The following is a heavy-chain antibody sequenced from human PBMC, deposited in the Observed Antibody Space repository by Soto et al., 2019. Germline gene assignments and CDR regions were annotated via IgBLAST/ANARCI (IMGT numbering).Heavy chain of an antibody. J-gene: IGHJ4*02. V-gene: IGHV1-3*01. Sequence: ASVKVSCKASGYTFTSYAMHWVRQAPGQRLEWMGWINAGNGNTKYSQKFQGRVTITRDTSASTAYMELSSLRSEDTAVYYCARGALYGDYFPIDYWGKGSLVPVSS. CDR3: ARGALYGDYFPIDY. CDR1: GYTFTSYA. CDR2: INAGNGNT. D-gene: IGHD4-17*01.